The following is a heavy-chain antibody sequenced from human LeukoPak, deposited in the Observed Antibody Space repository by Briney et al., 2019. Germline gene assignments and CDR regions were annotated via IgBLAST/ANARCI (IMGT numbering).Heavy chain of an antibody. CDR1: GDSVSSNSAA. Sequence: SQTLSLTCAISGDSVSSNSAAWNWIRQSPSRGLEWLGRTYYRSKWYNDYAVSVKSRITINPDTSKNQFSLQLNSVTPEDTAVYYCAGSYYDSSGYHLEFDNWFDPWGQGTLVTVSS. J-gene: IGHJ5*02. CDR2: TYYRSKWYN. D-gene: IGHD3-22*01. V-gene: IGHV6-1*01. CDR3: AGSYYDSSGYHLEFDNWFDP.